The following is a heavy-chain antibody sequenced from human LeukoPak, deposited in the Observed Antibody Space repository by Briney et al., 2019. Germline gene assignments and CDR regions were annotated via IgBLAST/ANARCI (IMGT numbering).Heavy chain of an antibody. CDR3: ARGRYYYFDY. J-gene: IGHJ4*02. V-gene: IGHV6-1*01. D-gene: IGHD1-14*01. CDR2: TYFRSKWYN. CDR1: GDSVSSSTAT. Sequence: SQTLSLTCAISGDSVSSSTATWNWIRQSPSRGLEWLGTTYFRSKWYNDYAVSVKSRITINPDTSKNQFSLQLSSVTPEDTAVYYCARGRYYYFDYWGQGSLVTVSS.